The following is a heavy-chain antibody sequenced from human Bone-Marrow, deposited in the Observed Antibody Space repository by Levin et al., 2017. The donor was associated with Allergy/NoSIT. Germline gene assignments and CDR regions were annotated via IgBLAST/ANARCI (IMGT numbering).Heavy chain of an antibody. Sequence: GESLKISCTTSGFPFGDYAMSWFRQAPGEAPEWLGYIKSKRTGGSTKYSESLEDRLTISRDDSMGTAYLQLTSLKVEDTGVYYCALGGAAAAWGQGNQVTVSS. CDR3: ALGGAAAA. CDR1: GFPFGDYA. V-gene: IGHV3-49*03. CDR2: IKSKRTGGST. D-gene: IGHD6-13*01. J-gene: IGHJ5*02.